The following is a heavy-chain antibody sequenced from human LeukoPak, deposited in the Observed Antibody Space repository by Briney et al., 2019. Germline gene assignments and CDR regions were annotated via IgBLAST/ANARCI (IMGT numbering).Heavy chain of an antibody. CDR3: ARDRGDYGDLNAFDI. J-gene: IGHJ3*02. V-gene: IGHV3-7*03. Sequence: GGSLRLSCEASGFTFTTYWMGWVRQAPGKGLEWVASIKQDGSVKYYVDSVKGRFTISRDNAKNSLYLQMNSLRAEDTAVYYCARDRGDYGDLNAFDIWGQGTMVTVSS. D-gene: IGHD4-17*01. CDR2: IKQDGSVK. CDR1: GFTFTTYW.